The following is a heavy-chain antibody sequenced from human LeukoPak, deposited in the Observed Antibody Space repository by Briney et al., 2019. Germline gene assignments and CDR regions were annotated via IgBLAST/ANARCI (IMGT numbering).Heavy chain of an antibody. J-gene: IGHJ4*02. Sequence: GGSLRLSCAASGSTFDDYAMHWVRQAPGMGLEWVSGISWNSGSIGYADSVKGRFTISRDNAKNSLYLQMNSLRAEDMALYYCAKDIGWELLEILLDYWGQGTLVTVSS. V-gene: IGHV3-9*03. D-gene: IGHD1-26*01. CDR3: AKDIGWELLEILLDY. CDR2: ISWNSGSI. CDR1: GSTFDDYA.